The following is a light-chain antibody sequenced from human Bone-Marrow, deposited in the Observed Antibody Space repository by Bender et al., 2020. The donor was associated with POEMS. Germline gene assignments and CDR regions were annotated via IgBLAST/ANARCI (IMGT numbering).Light chain of an antibody. J-gene: IGLJ2*01. Sequence: SALTQPASVSGSLGQSISISCLGLSSDVGKYDHVSWYQQHPGKAPKLILYAVTERPSGVSDRFSGSKSGNTASLTISGLQAEDEADYYCSSYRSSNTVVFGGGTKLTVL. CDR2: AVT. CDR1: SSDVGKYDH. V-gene: IGLV2-14*01. CDR3: SSYRSSNTVV.